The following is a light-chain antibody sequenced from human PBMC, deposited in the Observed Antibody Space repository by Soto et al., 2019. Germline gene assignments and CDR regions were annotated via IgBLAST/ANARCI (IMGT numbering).Light chain of an antibody. CDR1: QSLLHSNGYNY. CDR2: LGS. CDR3: MQPLQSWT. Sequence: DIVMTQSPLSLPVTPGAPASISCRSSQSLLHSNGYNYLDWYLQKPGQSPQLLIYLGSNRASGVPDRFSGSGSGTDFTLKISRVEAEGVGVYYCMQPLQSWTFGQGTKVEIK. V-gene: IGKV2-28*01. J-gene: IGKJ1*01.